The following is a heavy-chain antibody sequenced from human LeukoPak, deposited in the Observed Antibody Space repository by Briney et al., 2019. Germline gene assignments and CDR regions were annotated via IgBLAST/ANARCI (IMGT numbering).Heavy chain of an antibody. J-gene: IGHJ4*02. CDR3: ASLPYYYDSSGYLDY. CDR2: IYYSGST. CDR1: GGSISSGGYY. V-gene: IGHV4-30-4*08. Sequence: SQTLSLTCTVSGGSISSGGYYWSWIRQHPGKGLEWIGYIYYSGSTYYNPSLKSRVTISVDTSKNQFSLKLSSVTAADTAVYYCASLPYYYDSSGYLDYWGQGTLVTVSS. D-gene: IGHD3-22*01.